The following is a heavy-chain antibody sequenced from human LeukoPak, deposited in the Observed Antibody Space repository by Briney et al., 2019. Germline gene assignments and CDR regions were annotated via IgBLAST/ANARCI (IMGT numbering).Heavy chain of an antibody. CDR3: ARDLKVIGAFDI. CDR1: GFTFSSYG. D-gene: IGHD3-22*01. Sequence: AGGSLRLSCAASGFTFSSYGMHWVRQAPDKGLEWVAVIWYDGSNKYYADSVKGRFTISRDNSKNTLYLQMNSLRAEDTAVYYCARDLKVIGAFDIWGQGTMVTVSS. J-gene: IGHJ3*02. CDR2: IWYDGSNK. V-gene: IGHV3-33*01.